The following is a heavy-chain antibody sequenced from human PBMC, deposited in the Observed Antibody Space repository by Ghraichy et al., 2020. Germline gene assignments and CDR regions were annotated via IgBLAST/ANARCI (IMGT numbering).Heavy chain of an antibody. CDR3: ARPQYSSSWYYYYYGMDV. J-gene: IGHJ6*02. D-gene: IGHD6-13*01. CDR2: MNPNSGNT. Sequence: ASVKVSCKASGYTFTSYDINWVRQATGQGLEWMGWMNPNSGNTGYAQKFQGRVTMTRNTSISTAYMELSSLRSEDTAVYYCARPQYSSSWYYYYYGMDVWGQGTTVTVSS. CDR1: GYTFTSYD. V-gene: IGHV1-8*01.